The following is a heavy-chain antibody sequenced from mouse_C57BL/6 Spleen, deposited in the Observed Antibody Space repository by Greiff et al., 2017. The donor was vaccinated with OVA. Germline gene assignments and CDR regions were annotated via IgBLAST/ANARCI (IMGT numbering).Heavy chain of an antibody. V-gene: IGHV5-12*01. CDR3: ARRDWDFYYFDY. CDR2: ISNGGGST. Sequence: EVQLVESGGGLVQPGGSLKLSCAASGFTFSDYYMYWVRQTPEKRLEWVAYISNGGGSTYYPDTVKGRFTISRDNAKNTLYLQMSRLKSEDTAMYYCARRDWDFYYFDYWGQGTTLTVSS. CDR1: GFTFSDYY. D-gene: IGHD4-1*01. J-gene: IGHJ2*01.